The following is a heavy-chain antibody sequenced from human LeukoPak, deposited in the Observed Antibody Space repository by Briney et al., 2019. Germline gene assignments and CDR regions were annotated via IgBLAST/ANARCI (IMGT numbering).Heavy chain of an antibody. V-gene: IGHV3-21*01. Sequence: GGSLRLSCAASGFTFSSYAMSWVRQAPGKGLEWVSSISSSSSYIYYADSVKGRFTISRDNAKNSLYLQMNSLRAEDTAVYYCASPPYYYDSSGYWYWGQGTVVTVSS. CDR1: GFTFSSYA. CDR3: ASPPYYYDSSGYWY. CDR2: ISSSSSYI. D-gene: IGHD3-22*01. J-gene: IGHJ4*02.